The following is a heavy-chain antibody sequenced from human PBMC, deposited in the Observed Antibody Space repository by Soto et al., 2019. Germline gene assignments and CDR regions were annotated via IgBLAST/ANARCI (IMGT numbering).Heavy chain of an antibody. CDR3: TRGTSTSWFDP. Sequence: QVQLVQSGAEVKKPGASVKVSCRASGYTFTANYIHWVRQAPGQGLEWMGWMNPRTGGTRYGERLQGRVTMTRDTSISTSYMELSTLRSDDTAMYYCTRGTSTSWFDPWGQGTLVTI. J-gene: IGHJ5*02. CDR1: GYTFTANY. V-gene: IGHV1-2*02. CDR2: MNPRTGGT. D-gene: IGHD2-2*01.